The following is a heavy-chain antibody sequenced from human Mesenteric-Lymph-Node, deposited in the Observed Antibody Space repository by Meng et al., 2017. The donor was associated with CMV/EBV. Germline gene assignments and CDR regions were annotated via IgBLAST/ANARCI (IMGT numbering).Heavy chain of an antibody. CDR1: GYTFTGYY. V-gene: IGHV1-2*02. CDR3: ARDYGAVGHDYVNYRGYYYSGMGV. D-gene: IGHD4-17*01. CDR2: INPNSGGT. Sequence: ASVKVSCKASGYTFTGYYMHWVRQAPGQGLEWMGWINPNSGGTNYAQKFQGRVTITTDKSTSTAYIELSGLRSEDTALYYCARDYGAVGHDYVNYRGYYYSGMGVWGQGTTVTVSS. J-gene: IGHJ6*02.